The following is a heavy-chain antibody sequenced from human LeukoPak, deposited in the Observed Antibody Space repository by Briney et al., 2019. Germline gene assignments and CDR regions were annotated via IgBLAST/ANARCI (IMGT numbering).Heavy chain of an antibody. J-gene: IGHJ4*02. Sequence: GGPLRLSCAASGFTFDDYIMHWVRQSPGKRLEWVSLLSHDGTFTYYADSVRGRFTISRDNSKNFVYLQLTGLTSEDSGLYYCAKGWSSSSSSYFDAWGQGTLVTVS. CDR1: GFTFDDYI. V-gene: IGHV3-43*01. CDR3: AKGWSSSSSSYFDA. D-gene: IGHD6-6*01. CDR2: LSHDGTFT.